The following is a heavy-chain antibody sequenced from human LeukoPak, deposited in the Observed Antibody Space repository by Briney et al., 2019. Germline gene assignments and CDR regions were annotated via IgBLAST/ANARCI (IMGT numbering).Heavy chain of an antibody. CDR1: GYSISSGYY. D-gene: IGHD4-17*01. J-gene: IGHJ4*02. Sequence: ASETLSLTCTVSGYSISSGYYWGWIRQPPGKGLEWTGSIDHSGSTYYNPSLKSRVTISVDTSKNQFSLKLSSVTAADTAVYYCASRWRYGDGDYWGQGTLVTVSS. CDR3: ASRWRYGDGDY. CDR2: IDHSGST. V-gene: IGHV4-38-2*02.